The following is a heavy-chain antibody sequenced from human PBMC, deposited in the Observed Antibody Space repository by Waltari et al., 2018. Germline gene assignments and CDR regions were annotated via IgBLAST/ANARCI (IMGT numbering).Heavy chain of an antibody. Sequence: QVQVVQSGSELKNPGASVKVSCKASGYTFSKYAMNWVRQAPGQGLEWMGWIHTSTGKTAYAPGLTERFVFSVDTSVSTAYLQISSLKAEDSAVYYCAKEWRGDGGSWSPGAVDSWGQGTLVTVSS. CDR3: AKEWRGDGGSWSPGAVDS. D-gene: IGHD6-13*01. V-gene: IGHV7-4-1*01. CDR2: IHTSTGKT. CDR1: GYTFSKYA. J-gene: IGHJ4*02.